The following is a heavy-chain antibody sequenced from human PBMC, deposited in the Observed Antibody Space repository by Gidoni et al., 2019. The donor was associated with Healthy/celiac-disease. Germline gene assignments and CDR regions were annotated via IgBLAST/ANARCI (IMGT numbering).Heavy chain of an antibody. D-gene: IGHD3-3*02. CDR3: ARDNAFLEPQHYYYGMDV. V-gene: IGHV3-7*03. CDR1: GFTFSSYW. J-gene: IGHJ6*02. CDR2: IKQDGSEK. Sequence: EVQLVESGGGVVQPGGSLRLSCAASGFTFSSYWMSWVRQAPGKGLEWVANIKQDGSEKYYVDSVKGRFTISRDNAKNSLYLQMNSLRAEDTAVYYCARDNAFLEPQHYYYGMDVWGQGTTVTVSS.